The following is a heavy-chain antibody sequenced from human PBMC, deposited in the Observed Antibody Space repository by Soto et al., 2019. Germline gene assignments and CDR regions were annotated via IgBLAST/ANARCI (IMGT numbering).Heavy chain of an antibody. J-gene: IGHJ6*03. CDR3: AKSEVPAAIPYYYYMDV. CDR2: ISGSGGST. Sequence: GGSLRLSCAASGFTFSSYAMSWVRQAPGKGLEWVSAISGSGGSTYYADSVKGRFTISRDNSKNTLYLQMNSLRAEDTAVYYCAKSEVPAAIPYYYYMDVWGKGTTVTVSS. CDR1: GFTFSSYA. V-gene: IGHV3-23*01. D-gene: IGHD2-2*01.